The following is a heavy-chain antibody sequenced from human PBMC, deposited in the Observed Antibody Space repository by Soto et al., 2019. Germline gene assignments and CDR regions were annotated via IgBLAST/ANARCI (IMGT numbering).Heavy chain of an antibody. J-gene: IGHJ4*02. CDR3: AKGVHGTGWYYFDY. D-gene: IGHD6-19*01. CDR2: ISDSGGST. CDR1: GFTLTTCA. Sequence: GGSLRLSCAGSGFTLTTCAMAWVRQAPGRGLERVSAISDSGGSTYYADSVKGRFTISRDNSKNTLYLQINSLRAEDTAVYYCAKGVHGTGWYYFDYWGQGTLVTVSS. V-gene: IGHV3-23*01.